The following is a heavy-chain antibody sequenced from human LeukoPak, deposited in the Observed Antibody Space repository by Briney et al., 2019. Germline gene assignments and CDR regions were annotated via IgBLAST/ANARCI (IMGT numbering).Heavy chain of an antibody. J-gene: IGHJ4*02. CDR3: ARDESNYDAY. Sequence: GGSLRLPCAASGFTFSSYSMNWVRQAPGKGLEWVSSISISGNYIYYADSVKGRFTISRDNAKNSLYLQMNSLRAEDTAVYYCARDESNYDAYWGQGTLVIVSS. CDR1: GFTFSSYS. CDR2: ISISGNYI. V-gene: IGHV3-21*01.